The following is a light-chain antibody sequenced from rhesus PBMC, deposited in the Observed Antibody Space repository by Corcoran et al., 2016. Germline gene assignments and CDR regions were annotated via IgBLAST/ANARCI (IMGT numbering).Light chain of an antibody. J-gene: IGKJ2*01. CDR2: AAP. V-gene: IGKV1-36*02. CDR3: LQGYITPHS. Sequence: DIQMTQSPSSLSASVGDRVTITCRASQGISDYLSWYQQKPGKAPKRLIYAAPNLESGVPSRVSGTGSGTDFTLTIGSLQPEDFAAYYCLQGYITPHSFGQGTKVEIK. CDR1: QGISDY.